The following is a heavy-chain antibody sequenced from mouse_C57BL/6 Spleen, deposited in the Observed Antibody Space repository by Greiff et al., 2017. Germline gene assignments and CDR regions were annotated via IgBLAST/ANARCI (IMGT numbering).Heavy chain of an antibody. CDR2: ISSGSSTI. CDR3: AREITKYYYAMDY. D-gene: IGHD2-4*01. Sequence: EVKLMESGGGLVKPGGSLKLSCAASGFTFSDYGMHWVRQAPEKGLEWVAYISSGSSTIYYADTVKGRFTISRDNAKNTLFLQMTSLRSEDTAMYYCAREITKYYYAMDYWGQGTSVTVAS. CDR1: GFTFSDYG. J-gene: IGHJ4*01. V-gene: IGHV5-17*01.